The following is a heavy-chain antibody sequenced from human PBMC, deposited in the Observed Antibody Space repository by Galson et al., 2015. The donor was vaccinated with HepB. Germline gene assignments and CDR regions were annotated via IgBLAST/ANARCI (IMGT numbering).Heavy chain of an antibody. D-gene: IGHD3-3*01. V-gene: IGHV3-48*02. CDR1: GFTFSSYS. J-gene: IGHJ6*02. Sequence: SLRLSCAASGFTFSSYSMNWVRQAPGKGLEWVSYISSSSGTIYYADSVKGRFTISRDNAKNSLYLQMNSLRDEDTAVYYCARGSGRVRFLEWSNVSGGMDVWGQGTTVTVSS. CDR3: ARGSGRVRFLEWSNVSGGMDV. CDR2: ISSSSGTI.